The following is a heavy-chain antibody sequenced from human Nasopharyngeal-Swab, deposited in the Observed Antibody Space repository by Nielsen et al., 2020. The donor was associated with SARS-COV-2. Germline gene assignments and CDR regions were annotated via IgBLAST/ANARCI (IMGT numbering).Heavy chain of an antibody. D-gene: IGHD5-12*01. J-gene: IGHJ4*02. V-gene: IGHV4-39*01. Sequence: SETLSLTCTVSGGSISSSSYYWGWIRQPPGKGLEWIGNIHRSGSTDYNPSLKSRVTISVDTSKNQFSLKLSSVTAADTAVYYCASLVTTNTLGYYFNSWGQETLVTVSS. CDR2: IHRSGST. CDR1: GGSISSSSYY. CDR3: ASLVTTNTLGYYFNS.